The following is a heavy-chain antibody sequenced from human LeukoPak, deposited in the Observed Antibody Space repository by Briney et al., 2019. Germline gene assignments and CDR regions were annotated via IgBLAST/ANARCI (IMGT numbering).Heavy chain of an antibody. CDR3: AREGPMRGYFDY. CDR1: GGSISSGSSY. J-gene: IGHJ4*02. CDR2: ISPSGST. Sequence: SETLSLTCTVSGGSISSGSSYWNWIRQPAGKGLEWIGRISPSGSTNYNPSLKSRVTISVDTSKEQFSLKLSSVTAADTAVYYCAREGPMRGYFDYWGQGTLVTVSS. V-gene: IGHV4-61*02.